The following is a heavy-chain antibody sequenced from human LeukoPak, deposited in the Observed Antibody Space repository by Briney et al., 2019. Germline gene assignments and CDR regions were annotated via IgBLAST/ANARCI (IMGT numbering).Heavy chain of an antibody. D-gene: IGHD1-26*01. CDR3: ARYREVGATVDY. Sequence: SETLSLTCTVSGGSISGYYWSWVRQPPGKGLEWIGYIYYSGSTNYNPSLKSRVTISVDTSKNQFSLELSSVTAADTAVYYCARYREVGATVDYWGQGTLVIVSS. CDR1: GGSISGYY. V-gene: IGHV4-59*01. CDR2: IYYSGST. J-gene: IGHJ4*02.